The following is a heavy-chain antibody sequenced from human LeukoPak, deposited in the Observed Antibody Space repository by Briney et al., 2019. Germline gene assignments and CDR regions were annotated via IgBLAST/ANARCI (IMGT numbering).Heavy chain of an antibody. CDR3: ATGLPGDYDYNCFDS. CDR2: ISASGNT. CDR1: GDSISTYW. V-gene: IGHV4-4*07. D-gene: IGHD5-12*01. Sequence: SQTLSLTCTVSGDSISTYWWTWIRQPAGKGLEWIGRISASGNTRLNPSLQSRVTMSVDTSKNQFSLKLTSVTAADTAVYFCATGLPGDYDYNCFDSWGQGTLVSVSS. J-gene: IGHJ5*01.